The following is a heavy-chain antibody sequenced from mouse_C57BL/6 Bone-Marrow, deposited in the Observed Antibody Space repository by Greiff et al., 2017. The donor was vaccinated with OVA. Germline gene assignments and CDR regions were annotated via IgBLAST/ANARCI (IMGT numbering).Heavy chain of an antibody. Sequence: QVQLKQPGAELVKPGASVKMSCKASGYTFTSYWITWVKQRPGQGLEWIGDIYPGSGSTNYNEKFKSKATLTVDTSSSTAYMQLSSLTSEDSAVYYCARTYYGSSWGRDYWGQGTTLTVSS. J-gene: IGHJ2*01. CDR3: ARTYYGSSWGRDY. V-gene: IGHV1-55*01. CDR1: GYTFTSYW. D-gene: IGHD1-1*01. CDR2: IYPGSGST.